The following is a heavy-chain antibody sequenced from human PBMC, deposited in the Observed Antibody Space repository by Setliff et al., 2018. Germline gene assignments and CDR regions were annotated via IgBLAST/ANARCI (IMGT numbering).Heavy chain of an antibody. CDR3: VRDRGSGSYFLRYFDY. CDR1: GFTFSSYA. Sequence: PGGSLRLSCAASGFTFSSYAMYWVRQAPGKGLEWVAVISYDGSNKYYADSVKGRFTISRDNSKNTLYLQMNSLRAEDTAVYYCVRDRGSGSYFLRYFDYWGQGTLVTVSS. D-gene: IGHD1-26*01. J-gene: IGHJ4*02. CDR2: ISYDGSNK. V-gene: IGHV3-30*04.